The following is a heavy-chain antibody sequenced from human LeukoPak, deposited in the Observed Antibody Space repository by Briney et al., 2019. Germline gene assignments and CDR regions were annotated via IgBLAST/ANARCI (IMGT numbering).Heavy chain of an antibody. CDR1: GFSFTNAW. D-gene: IGHD3-10*01. J-gene: IGHJ4*02. Sequence: GGSLRLSCAASGFSFTNAWMSWVRQAPGKGLEWVGRIKSKGDGETTDYAAPVKGRFTMSRDDSKAMLHLQMNSLKAEDTAVYYCTPDLGITMIRGVIVHWGQGTLVTVSS. V-gene: IGHV3-15*01. CDR3: TPDLGITMIRGVIVH. CDR2: IKSKGDGETT.